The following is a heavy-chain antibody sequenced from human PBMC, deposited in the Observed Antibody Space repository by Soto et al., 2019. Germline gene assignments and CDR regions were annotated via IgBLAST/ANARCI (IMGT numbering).Heavy chain of an antibody. CDR3: ARDGSDSSGYYCIAPPTS. D-gene: IGHD3-22*01. Sequence: QVQLVQSGAEVKKPGSSVKVSCKASGGTFSSYAISWVQQAPGQGLEWMGGIIPIFGTANYAQKFQGRVTITADESTSTAYMELSSLRSEDTAVYYCARDGSDSSGYYCIAPPTSWGQGTLVTVSS. V-gene: IGHV1-69*12. J-gene: IGHJ4*02. CDR1: GGTFSSYA. CDR2: IIPIFGTA.